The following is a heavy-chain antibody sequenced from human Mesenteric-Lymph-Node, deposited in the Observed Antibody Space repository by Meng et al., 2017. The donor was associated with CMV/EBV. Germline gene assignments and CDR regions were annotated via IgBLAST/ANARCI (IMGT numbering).Heavy chain of an antibody. CDR1: GFTFSSYG. J-gene: IGHJ4*02. CDR3: AKVHAGSALDY. V-gene: IGHV3-30*02. CDR2: IRNDGNYK. Sequence: GGSLRLSCAASGFTFSSYGMHWVRQAPGKGLEWVAFIRNDGNYKYYADSVKGRFTISRDNSKNTLYLHMSSLRAEDTAVYYCAKVHAGSALDYWGQGTLVTVSS. D-gene: IGHD3-10*01.